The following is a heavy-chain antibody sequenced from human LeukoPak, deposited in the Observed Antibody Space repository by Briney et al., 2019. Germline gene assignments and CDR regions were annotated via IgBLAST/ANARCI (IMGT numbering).Heavy chain of an antibody. V-gene: IGHV4-34*01. J-gene: IGHJ5*02. CDR3: ARAPGPRVRHPSVWFDP. D-gene: IGHD2-8*02. CDR1: GISLSNYA. Sequence: GSLRLSCVVSGISLSNYAMTWIRQPPGKGLEWIGEINHSGSTNYNPSLKSRVTISVDTSKNQFSLKLSSVTAADTAVYYCARAPGPRVRHPSVWFDPWGQGTLVTVSS. CDR2: INHSGST.